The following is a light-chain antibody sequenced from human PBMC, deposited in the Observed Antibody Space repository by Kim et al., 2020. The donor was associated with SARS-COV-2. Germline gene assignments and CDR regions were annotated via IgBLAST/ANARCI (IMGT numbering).Light chain of an antibody. Sequence: GQSVTISCTGTSSDVGSYNRVSSYQQPPGTAPKVMIYEVITRPSGVPDRFSGSKSGNTASLTISGLQAEDEADYYCSSYTSSNTVIFGGGTQLTVL. CDR3: SSYTSSNTVI. CDR2: EVI. J-gene: IGLJ2*01. CDR1: SSDVGSYNR. V-gene: IGLV2-18*02.